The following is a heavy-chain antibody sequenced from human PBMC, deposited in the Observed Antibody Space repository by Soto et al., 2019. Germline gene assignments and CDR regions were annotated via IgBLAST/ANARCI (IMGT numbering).Heavy chain of an antibody. CDR1: EYPFTGYY. D-gene: IGHD1-26*01. J-gene: IGHJ6*02. CDR2: INPNSGGT. V-gene: IGHV1-2*02. CDR3: ASAGSVGATPDYYYGMDV. Sequence: GASVKVSCKASEYPFTGYYMHWLGHAPGQGLDWIGWINPNSGGTNYAQTFQGRVTMTRDTSISTAYMELSRLRSDDTAVYYCASAGSVGATPDYYYGMDVWGHGTTVTVSS.